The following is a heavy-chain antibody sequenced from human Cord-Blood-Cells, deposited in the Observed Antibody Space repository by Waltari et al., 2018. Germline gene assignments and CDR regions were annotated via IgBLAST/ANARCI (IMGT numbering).Heavy chain of an antibody. CDR2: MCYSGSR. CDR1: GGSIRSSSYY. J-gene: IGHJ4*02. D-gene: IGHD1-26*01. CDR3: ARNLGGSYLEGDFDY. V-gene: IGHV4-39*01. Sequence: QLQLQESGPGLVKPSETLSLTCTVSGGSIRSSSYYCGWIRQPPGNGLGGIGGMCYSGSRDNNPALKSGVAMPVDTSKNQFSLKLSSVTAAETAVYYCARNLGGSYLEGDFDYWGQGTLVTVSS.